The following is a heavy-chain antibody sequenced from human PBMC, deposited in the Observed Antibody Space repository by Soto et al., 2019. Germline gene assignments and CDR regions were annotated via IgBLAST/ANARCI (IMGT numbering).Heavy chain of an antibody. J-gene: IGHJ6*02. V-gene: IGHV3-23*01. CDR3: AKQSYAFWSGYSTGFAMDV. CDR2: ISGSGTST. D-gene: IGHD3-3*01. CDR1: GFTFSTYS. Sequence: GVSLRLSCAASGFTFSTYSMNWVRQAPGKGLEWVSCISGSGTSTYYADSVKGRFTISRDSSKNTLNLEMNSLRAEDTAVYYCAKQSYAFWSGYSTGFAMDVWGQGTTVTVSS.